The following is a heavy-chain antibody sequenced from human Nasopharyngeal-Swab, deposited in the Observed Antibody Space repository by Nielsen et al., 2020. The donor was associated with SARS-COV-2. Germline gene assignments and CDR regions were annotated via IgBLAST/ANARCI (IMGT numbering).Heavy chain of an antibody. CDR2: ISSSSSYT. CDR1: GFTFSDYY. CDR3: ARGCSSSWRVHYYYYYYIDV. J-gene: IGHJ6*03. V-gene: IGHV3-11*06. D-gene: IGHD6-6*01. Sequence: GGSLRLSCAASGFTFSDYYMSWIRQAPGKGLEWVSYISSSSSYTNYADSVKGRFTISRDNAKNSLYLQMNSLRAEDTAVYYCARGCSSSWRVHYYYYYYIDVWGKGTTVTVSS.